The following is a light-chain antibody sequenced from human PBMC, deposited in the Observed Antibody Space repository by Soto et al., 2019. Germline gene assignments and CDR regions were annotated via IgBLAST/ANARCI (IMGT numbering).Light chain of an antibody. CDR3: SSYTSSSTPVV. V-gene: IGLV2-8*01. CDR1: SSDVGGFNY. Sequence: QSVLTQPPSASGSPGQSVTISCTGTSSDVGGFNYVSWYQQHPGKAPKLIIYEVSKWPSGVPSRFSGSKSGNTASLTISGLQAEDEADYYCSSYTSSSTPVVFGGGTKLTVL. CDR2: EVS. J-gene: IGLJ2*01.